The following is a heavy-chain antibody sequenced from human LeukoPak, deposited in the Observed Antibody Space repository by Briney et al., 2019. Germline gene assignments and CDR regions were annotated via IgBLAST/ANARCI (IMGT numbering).Heavy chain of an antibody. Sequence: GGSLRLSCVASGFSVSSNYMNWVRQAPGKGLEWVSSISSSSSYIYYADSVKGRFTISRDNAKNSLYLQMNSLRAEDTAVYYCARDSSGSYSIDYWGQGTLVTVSS. V-gene: IGHV3-21*01. CDR1: GFSVSSNY. J-gene: IGHJ4*02. CDR2: ISSSSSYI. CDR3: ARDSSGSYSIDY. D-gene: IGHD1-26*01.